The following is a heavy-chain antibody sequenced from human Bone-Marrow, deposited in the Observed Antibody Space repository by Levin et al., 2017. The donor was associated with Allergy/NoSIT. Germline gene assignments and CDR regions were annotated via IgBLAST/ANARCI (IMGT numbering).Heavy chain of an antibody. CDR3: TTDSVD. Sequence: ETLSLTCAASGFTFNNAWLSWVRQAPGKGLEWVGRIKSKTDGGTTDYAAPVKGRFTISRDDSKNTLYLQMNSLKTEDTAVYYCTTDSVDWGQGTLVTVSS. CDR1: GFTFNNAW. D-gene: IGHD2-15*01. V-gene: IGHV3-15*01. CDR2: IKSKTDGGTT. J-gene: IGHJ4*02.